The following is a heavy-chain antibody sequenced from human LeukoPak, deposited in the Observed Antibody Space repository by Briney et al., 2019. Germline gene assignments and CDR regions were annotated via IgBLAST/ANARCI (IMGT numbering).Heavy chain of an antibody. J-gene: IGHJ4*02. Sequence: GGSLRLSCGASGFTFGDYSMSWVRQAPGKGLSWVGFIRKKAYGGTTEYAASVKGRFTISRDDSISIVYLQMNNLKTEDTAVYYCTRNDSPGPNWGQGTLVTVSS. CDR3: TRNDSPGPN. CDR1: GFTFGDYS. CDR2: IRKKAYGGTT. V-gene: IGHV3-49*04. D-gene: IGHD2-15*01.